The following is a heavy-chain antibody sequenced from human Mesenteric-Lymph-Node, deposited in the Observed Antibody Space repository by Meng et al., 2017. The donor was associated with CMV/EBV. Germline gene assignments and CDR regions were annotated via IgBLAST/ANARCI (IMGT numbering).Heavy chain of an antibody. CDR1: GYTFTGYY. J-gene: IGHJ6*01. CDR3: ARYGTGRYYYGMDV. Sequence: ASVKVSCKPSGYTFTGYYIHWVRQAPGQGLEWMGWISPDSGGANYAQKFQGRVTMTRDTSISTAYMELTRLRSDDTAVYYCARYGTGRYYYGMDVWGQGTTVTVSS. D-gene: IGHD1-14*01. V-gene: IGHV1-2*02. CDR2: ISPDSGGA.